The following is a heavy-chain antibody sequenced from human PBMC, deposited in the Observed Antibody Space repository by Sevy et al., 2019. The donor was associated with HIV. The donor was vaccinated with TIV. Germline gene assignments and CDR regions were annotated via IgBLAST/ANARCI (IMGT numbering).Heavy chain of an antibody. D-gene: IGHD2-2*02. CDR3: ARGACSSTSCYTSNWFDP. V-gene: IGHV1-8*01. CDR2: MNPNSGNT. Sequence: ASVKVSCKASGYTFTSYDINWVRQVTGQGLEWMGWMNPNSGNTGYAQKFQGRVTMTRNTSISTAYMELSSLRSEDTAVYYCARGACSSTSCYTSNWFDPWGQGTLVTVSS. J-gene: IGHJ5*02. CDR1: GYTFTSYD.